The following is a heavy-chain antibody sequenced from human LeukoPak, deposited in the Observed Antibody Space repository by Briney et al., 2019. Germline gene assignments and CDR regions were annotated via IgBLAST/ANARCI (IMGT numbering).Heavy chain of an antibody. V-gene: IGHV3-48*03. J-gene: IGHJ5*02. CDR2: ISSSGSTI. D-gene: IGHD3-3*01. CDR3: ARGGTDFWSGYSTTNWFDP. CDR1: GFTFSSYE. Sequence: QPGGSLRLSCAASGFTFSSYEMNWVRQAPGKGLEWASYISSSGSTIYYADSVKGRFTISRDNAKNSLYLQMNSLRAEDTAVYYCARGGTDFWSGYSTTNWFDPWGQGTLVTVSS.